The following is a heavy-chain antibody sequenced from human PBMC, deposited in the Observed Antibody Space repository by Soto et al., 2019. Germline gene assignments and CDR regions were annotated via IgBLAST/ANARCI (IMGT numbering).Heavy chain of an antibody. D-gene: IGHD1-7*01. CDR2: IYYSGST. CDR1: GGSISSSSYY. Sequence: PSETLSLTCTVSGGSISSSSYYWGWIRQPPGKGLEWIGSIYYSGSTYYNPSLKSRVTISVDTSKNQFSLKLSSVTAADTAVYYCARRGRGAGTFFGWRQGTLATVSS. CDR3: ARRGRGAGTFFG. V-gene: IGHV4-39*01. J-gene: IGHJ4*02.